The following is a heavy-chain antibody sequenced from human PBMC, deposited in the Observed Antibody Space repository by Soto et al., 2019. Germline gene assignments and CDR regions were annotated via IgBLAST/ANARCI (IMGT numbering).Heavy chain of an antibody. CDR3: ARDLVPGYSGYSDY. CDR2: ISAYIGNT. CDR1: GYTFTSYG. Sequence: QVQLVQSGAEVKKPGASVKVSCKASGYTFTSYGINWERQAPGQGLEWMGWISAYIGNTNYAQKFQGRVTMTTDTSTSTAYMEVRSLRSDDTAVYYCARDLVPGYSGYSDYWGQGTLVTVSS. D-gene: IGHD5-12*01. J-gene: IGHJ4*02. V-gene: IGHV1-18*01.